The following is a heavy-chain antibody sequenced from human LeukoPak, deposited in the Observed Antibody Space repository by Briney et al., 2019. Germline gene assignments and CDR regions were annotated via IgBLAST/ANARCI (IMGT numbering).Heavy chain of an antibody. Sequence: GGSLRLSCAASGFTFSTYAMNWVRQAPAKGLEWVSTIGGGGPTTDYADSVKDRFTISRDNSKNTLYLQMNSLRAEDTAVYFRARGFLGGTDQYFDSWGQGTLVTVSS. CDR2: IGGGGPTT. CDR3: ARGFLGGTDQYFDS. D-gene: IGHD6-19*01. J-gene: IGHJ4*02. CDR1: GFTFSTYA. V-gene: IGHV3-23*01.